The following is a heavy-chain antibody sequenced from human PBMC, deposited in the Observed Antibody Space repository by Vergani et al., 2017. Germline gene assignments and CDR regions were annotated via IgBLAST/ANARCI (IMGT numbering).Heavy chain of an antibody. J-gene: IGHJ3*02. Sequence: QVQLVQSGAEVKKPGASVKVSCKASGYTFTGYYMHWVRQAPGQGLEWMGWINPNSGGTNYAQKFQGWVTMTRDTSISTAYMLMSRLRSADTAVYYCARDRMGAYAFDIWGQGTLVTVSS. V-gene: IGHV1-2*04. CDR1: GYTFTGYY. CDR3: ARDRMGAYAFDI. CDR2: INPNSGGT. D-gene: IGHD3-16*01.